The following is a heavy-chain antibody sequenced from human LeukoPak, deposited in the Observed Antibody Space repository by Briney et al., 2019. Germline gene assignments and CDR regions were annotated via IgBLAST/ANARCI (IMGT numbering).Heavy chain of an antibody. CDR1: GGTFSSYA. D-gene: IGHD3-3*01. CDR2: IIPIFGTA. CDR3: ARATVYYDFWSGYYSWFDP. Sequence: ASVKVSCKASGGTFSSYAISWVRQAPGQGLEWMGGIIPIFGTANYAQKFQGRVTITADESTRTAYMELSSLRSEDTAVYYCARATVYYDFWSGYYSWFDPWGQGTLVTVSS. V-gene: IGHV1-69*13. J-gene: IGHJ5*02.